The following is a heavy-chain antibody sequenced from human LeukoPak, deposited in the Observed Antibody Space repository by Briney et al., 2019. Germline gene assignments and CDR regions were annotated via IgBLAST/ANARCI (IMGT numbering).Heavy chain of an antibody. CDR2: ISRRSSGLI. CDR1: GFTFDTYT. CDR3: AKVWVWDPPTVGY. D-gene: IGHD1-26*01. V-gene: IGHV3-48*02. J-gene: IGHJ4*02. Sequence: GGSLRLSCAASGFTFDTYTMICVRQAPGKGLEWVSYISRRSSGLIQYVVYVQGRFTISRDNSKNTLYLQMNSLRDEDTAVYYCAKVWVWDPPTVGYWGQGTLVTVSS.